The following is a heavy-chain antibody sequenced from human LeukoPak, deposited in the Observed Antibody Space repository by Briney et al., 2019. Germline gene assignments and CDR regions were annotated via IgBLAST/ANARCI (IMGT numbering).Heavy chain of an antibody. Sequence: SETLSLTCAVYGGPFSGYYWSWIRQPPGKGLEWIGEINHSGSTNYNPSLKSRVTISVDTSKNQFSLKLSSVTAADTAVYYCARTGHYYGSGSYWDNWFDPWGQGILVTVSS. D-gene: IGHD3-10*01. CDR3: ARTGHYYGSGSYWDNWFDP. CDR2: INHSGST. CDR1: GGPFSGYY. V-gene: IGHV4-34*01. J-gene: IGHJ5*02.